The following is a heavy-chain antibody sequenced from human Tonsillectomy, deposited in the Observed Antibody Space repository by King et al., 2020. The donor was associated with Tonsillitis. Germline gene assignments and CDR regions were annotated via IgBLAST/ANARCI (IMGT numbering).Heavy chain of an antibody. CDR3: ARAAYYYDSSGYFDY. V-gene: IGHV3-7*03. Sequence: QLVQSGGGLVQPGGSLRPSCAASGFTFSSYWMSWVRQAPGKGLEWVANIKQDGSEMYYVDSVKGRFTISRDNAKNSLYLQMNSLRAEDTAVYYCARAAYYYDSSGYFDYWGQGTLVTVSS. CDR1: GFTFSSYW. CDR2: IKQDGSEM. J-gene: IGHJ4*02. D-gene: IGHD3-22*01.